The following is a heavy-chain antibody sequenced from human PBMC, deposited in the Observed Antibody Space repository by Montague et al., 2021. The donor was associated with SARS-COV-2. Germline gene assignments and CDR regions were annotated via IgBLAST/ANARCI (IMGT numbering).Heavy chain of an antibody. CDR2: ISYAGRT. CDR1: GGSISSPDYY. J-gene: IGHJ4*02. CDR3: ARQLPPYCSTSKCYPYYFDV. D-gene: IGHD2-2*01. V-gene: IGHV4-39*01. Sequence: SETLSLTCTVSGGSISSPDYYWGWIRQSPGKGLEWIGSISYAGRTYYNPSLRSRVSFSMDTSKNHFSLSLNSVTAADTAVYFCARQLPPYCSTSKCYPYYFDVWGQGALVTVSA.